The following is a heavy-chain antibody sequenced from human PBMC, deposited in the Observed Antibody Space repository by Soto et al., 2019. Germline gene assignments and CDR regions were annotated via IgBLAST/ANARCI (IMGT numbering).Heavy chain of an antibody. Sequence: QVGLLQSGAEVKEPGSSVRVSCQVSGSTFNNFAFSWVRQAPGHGPEWMGGIVVDSNTAEYSQRFQDRVTITADTSTDTLYMELGSLTFEDTAVYYCARAIKRWEVNYYFDLWGQGTLVTVSS. CDR2: IVVDSNTA. D-gene: IGHD1-26*01. CDR1: GSTFNNFA. J-gene: IGHJ4*02. V-gene: IGHV1-69*06. CDR3: ARAIKRWEVNYYFDL.